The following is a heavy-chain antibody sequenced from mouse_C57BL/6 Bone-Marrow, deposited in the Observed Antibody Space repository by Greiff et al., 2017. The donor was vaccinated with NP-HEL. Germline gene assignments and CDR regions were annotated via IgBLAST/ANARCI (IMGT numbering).Heavy chain of an antibody. CDR1: GYTFTDYY. CDR2: IGPGSGST. CDR3: ARLGHDSPSMDY. Sequence: QVQLQQPGAELVRPGSSVKLSCKASGYTFTDYYINWVKQRPGQGLEWIGKIGPGSGSTYYNEKFKGKATLTADKSSSTAYMQLSSLTSEDSAVYFCARLGHDSPSMDYWGQGTSVTVSS. V-gene: IGHV1-77*01. D-gene: IGHD2-4*01. J-gene: IGHJ4*01.